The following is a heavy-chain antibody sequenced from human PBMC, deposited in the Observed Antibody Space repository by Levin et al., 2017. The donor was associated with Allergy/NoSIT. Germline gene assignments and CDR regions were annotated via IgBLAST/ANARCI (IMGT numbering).Heavy chain of an antibody. J-gene: IGHJ4*02. V-gene: IGHV3-30*18. CDR1: GFTFSSYG. CDR3: AKDSTLTVAGLGEFDY. CDR2: ISYDGSNK. D-gene: IGHD6-19*01. Sequence: SCAASGFTFSSYGMHWVRQAPGKGLEWVAVISYDGSNKYYADSVTGRFTISRDNSKNTLYLQMNSLRAEDTAVYYCAKDSTLTVAGLGEFDYWGQGTLVTVSS.